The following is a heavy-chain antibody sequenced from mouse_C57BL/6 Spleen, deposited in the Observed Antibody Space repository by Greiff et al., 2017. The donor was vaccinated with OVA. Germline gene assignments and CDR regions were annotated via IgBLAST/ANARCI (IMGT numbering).Heavy chain of an antibody. Sequence: EVQLQESGPGLVKPSQSLSLTCSVTGYSITSGYYWNWIRQFPGNKLEWMGYISYDGSNNYNPSLKNRISITRDTSKNQFFLKLNSVTTEDTATYYCAREDSNVDYWGQGTSVTVSS. D-gene: IGHD2-5*01. J-gene: IGHJ4*01. V-gene: IGHV3-6*01. CDR2: ISYDGSN. CDR3: AREDSNVDY. CDR1: GYSITSGYY.